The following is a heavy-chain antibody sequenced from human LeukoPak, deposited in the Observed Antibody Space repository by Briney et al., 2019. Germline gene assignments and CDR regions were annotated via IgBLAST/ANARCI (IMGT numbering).Heavy chain of an antibody. CDR1: GFTFSMYW. CDR2: INTDGTVT. CDR3: ATKQWLAPPPDS. V-gene: IGHV3-74*01. Sequence: PGGSLRLSCAASGFTFSMYWMLWVRQAPGKGLESVSRINTDGTVTTYADSVKGRFTVSRDNADNTMFLQMNSVRDEDTAVYYCATKQWLAPPPDSWGQGTPVTVSS. J-gene: IGHJ4*02. D-gene: IGHD6-19*01.